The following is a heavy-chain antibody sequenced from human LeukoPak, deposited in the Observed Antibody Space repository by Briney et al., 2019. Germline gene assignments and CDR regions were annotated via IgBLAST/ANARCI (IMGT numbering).Heavy chain of an antibody. CDR3: ARAWYPHQPTDSSSYGDFDY. Sequence: SETLSLTCAVYGGSFSGHYWSWIRQPPGKGLEWIGEINHSGSTNYNPSLQSRVTISVDTSKNQFSLKLSSVTAADTAVYYCARAWYPHQPTDSSSYGDFDYWGQGTLVTVSS. CDR1: GGSFSGHY. CDR2: INHSGST. D-gene: IGHD6-13*01. J-gene: IGHJ4*02. V-gene: IGHV4-34*01.